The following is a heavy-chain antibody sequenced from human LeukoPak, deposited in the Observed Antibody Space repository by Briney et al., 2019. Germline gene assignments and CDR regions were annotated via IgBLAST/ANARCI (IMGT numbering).Heavy chain of an antibody. CDR2: INPNSGGT. CDR1: GYTFTGYY. V-gene: IGHV1-2*02. Sequence: ASVKVSCTASGYTFTGYYMHWVRQAPGQGLEWMGWINPNSGGTNYAQKFQGRVTMTRDTSISTAYMELSRLRSDDTAVYYCARDKRRTMVRGVIITFNYWGQGTLVTVSS. D-gene: IGHD3-10*01. J-gene: IGHJ4*02. CDR3: ARDKRRTMVRGVIITFNY.